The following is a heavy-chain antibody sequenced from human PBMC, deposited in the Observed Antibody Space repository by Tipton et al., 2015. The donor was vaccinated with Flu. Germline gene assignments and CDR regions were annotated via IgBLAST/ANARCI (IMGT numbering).Heavy chain of an antibody. CDR2: IHTSGST. V-gene: IGHV4-4*07. Sequence: TLSLTCTVSGGSLTRYYWSWIRQPPGKGLEWIGRIHTSGSTDYNPSLKSRATMSVDTSKNHFSLNLRSVTAADTAVYYCARDLGIGWFYFDNWGQGSLVIVSS. J-gene: IGHJ4*02. CDR3: ARDLGIGWFYFDN. D-gene: IGHD6-19*01. CDR1: GGSLTRYY.